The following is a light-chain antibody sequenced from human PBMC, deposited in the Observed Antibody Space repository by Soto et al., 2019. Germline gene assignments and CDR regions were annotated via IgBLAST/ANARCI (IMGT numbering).Light chain of an antibody. Sequence: DIVMTQSPDSLAVSLGERATINCKSSQSVLYSSNNKNYLAWYQQKPGKPPKLLISWASTRESGVPDRFSGSGSGTDFTLTISSLQAEDVAVYYCQQYYITPRTFGQGTKVEIK. CDR2: WAS. CDR3: QQYYITPRT. V-gene: IGKV4-1*01. J-gene: IGKJ1*01. CDR1: QSVLYSSNNKNY.